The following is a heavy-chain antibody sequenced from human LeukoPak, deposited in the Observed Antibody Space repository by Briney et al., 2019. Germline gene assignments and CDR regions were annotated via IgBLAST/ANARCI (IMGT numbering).Heavy chain of an antibody. Sequence: PGGSLRLSCGASGFTFSNHWMNWVRQAPGRGLEWVANVKEDGSEKDYLDSVKGRFNISRDNAKDSLYLQMDSLRAEDTAVYYCARDRLGGEEYWGQGTLVTVSS. D-gene: IGHD3-16*01. J-gene: IGHJ4*02. CDR2: VKEDGSEK. V-gene: IGHV3-7*01. CDR1: GFTFSNHW. CDR3: ARDRLGGEEY.